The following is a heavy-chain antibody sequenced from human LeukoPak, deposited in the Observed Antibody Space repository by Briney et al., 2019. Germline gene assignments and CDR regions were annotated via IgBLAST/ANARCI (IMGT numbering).Heavy chain of an antibody. V-gene: IGHV2-5*02. CDR1: GFSLTTRPLG. CDR2: IYWDDDK. CDR3: AHRRSGYDWNHGDFDY. Sequence: SGPTLVRPTQTLTLTCSFSGFSLTTRPLGVGWIRQPPGKALAWHAVIYWDDDKRYNPSLRTRLTVTTATSKNQVVLIMTNMDPVDTATYYCAHRRSGYDWNHGDFDYWGQGTLVTVSS. D-gene: IGHD3-22*01. J-gene: IGHJ4*02.